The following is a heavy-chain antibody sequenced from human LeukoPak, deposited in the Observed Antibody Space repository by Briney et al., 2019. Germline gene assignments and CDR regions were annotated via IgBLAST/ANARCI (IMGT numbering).Heavy chain of an antibody. CDR1: GFTFNSYS. CDR2: IYYSGST. CDR3: ARVEWGPYYYYMDV. Sequence: SGGSLRLSCAASGFTFNSYSMNWIRQPPGKGLEWIGSIYYSGSTYYNPSLKSRVTISVDTSKNQFSLKLSPVTAADTAVYYCARVEWGPYYYYMDVWGKGTTVTVSS. J-gene: IGHJ6*03. V-gene: IGHV4-39*01. D-gene: IGHD1-26*01.